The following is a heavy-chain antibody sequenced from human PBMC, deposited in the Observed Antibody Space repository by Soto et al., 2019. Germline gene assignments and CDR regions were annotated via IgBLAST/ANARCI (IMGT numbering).Heavy chain of an antibody. CDR1: GFTFSDYY. Sequence: GGSLRLSCAASGFTFSDYYMSWIRQAPGKGLEWVSYISSTISYTHYADSVNGRFTISTNNAKNSLYLQMNSLRAEDTAVYYCAGYVYGYVDYWGQGTLVTVSS. CDR2: ISSTISYT. D-gene: IGHD3-10*01. CDR3: AGYVYGYVDY. J-gene: IGHJ4*02. V-gene: IGHV3-11*06.